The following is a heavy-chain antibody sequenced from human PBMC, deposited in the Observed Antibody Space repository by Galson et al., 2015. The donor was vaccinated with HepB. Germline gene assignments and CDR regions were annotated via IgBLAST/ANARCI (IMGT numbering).Heavy chain of an antibody. CDR3: ARVDTPMSHDAFDI. Sequence: SLRLSCAASGFTFSVYWMTWVRQAPGKGLEWVASIKEDSSEKYILDSVKGRFTLSRDNARNSLYLQINNLRPKDTAVYYCARVDTPMSHDAFDIWGQGTMVTVSS. D-gene: IGHD5-18*01. J-gene: IGHJ3*02. V-gene: IGHV3-7*01. CDR1: GFTFSVYW. CDR2: IKEDSSEK.